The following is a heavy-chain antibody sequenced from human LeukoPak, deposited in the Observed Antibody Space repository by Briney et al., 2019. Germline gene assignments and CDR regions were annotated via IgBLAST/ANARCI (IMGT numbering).Heavy chain of an antibody. Sequence: SETLSLTCTVSGGSISSSSYYWGWIRQPPGKGLEWIGSIYYSGSTYYNPSLKSRVTISVDTSKNQFSLKLSSVTAADTAVYYCARNDADGGYDYWGQGTLVTVSS. CDR1: GGSISSSSYY. V-gene: IGHV4-39*01. J-gene: IGHJ4*02. CDR2: IYYSGST. CDR3: ARNDADGGYDY. D-gene: IGHD5-12*01.